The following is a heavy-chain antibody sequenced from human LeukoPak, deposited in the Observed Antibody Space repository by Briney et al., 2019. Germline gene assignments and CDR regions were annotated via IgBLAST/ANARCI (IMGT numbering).Heavy chain of an antibody. CDR1: GYTLTELS. J-gene: IGHJ3*02. Sequence: GASVKVSCKVSGYTLTELSMHWVRQAPGKGLEWMGGFDPEDGETIYAQKFQGRVTMTEDTSTDTAYMELSSLRSEDTAVYYCATDHDILTGYYRVWAFDIWGQGTMVTVSS. CDR2: FDPEDGET. CDR3: ATDHDILTGYYRVWAFDI. D-gene: IGHD3-9*01. V-gene: IGHV1-24*01.